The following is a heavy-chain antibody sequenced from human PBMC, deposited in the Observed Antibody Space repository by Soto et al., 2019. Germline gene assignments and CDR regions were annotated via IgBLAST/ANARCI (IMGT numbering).Heavy chain of an antibody. J-gene: IGHJ5*02. CDR2: INHSGST. V-gene: IGHV4-34*01. Sequence: PSETLSLTCAFYGWSFSGYYWSWIRQPPGKGLEWIGEINHSGSTNYNPSLKSRVTISVDTSKNQFSLKLSSVTAADTAVYYCARRRRIAAAGISDVSDWFDPWGQGTLVTVSS. CDR3: ARRRRIAAAGISDVSDWFDP. D-gene: IGHD6-13*01. CDR1: GWSFSGYY.